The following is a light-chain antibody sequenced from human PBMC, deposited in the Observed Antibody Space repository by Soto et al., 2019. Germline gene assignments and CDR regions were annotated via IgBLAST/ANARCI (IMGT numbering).Light chain of an antibody. CDR3: SSYRSGTTLV. CDR2: EVS. CDR1: STDIGGYDY. V-gene: IGLV2-14*01. J-gene: IGLJ2*01. Sequence: QSVLTQPASVSGSPGQSITISCTGTSTDIGGYDYVSWYQQNPGKAPKLIIYEVSNRPSGVSNRFSGSKSGITASLTISGLQGEDEADYYCSSYRSGTTLVFGGGTKVTVL.